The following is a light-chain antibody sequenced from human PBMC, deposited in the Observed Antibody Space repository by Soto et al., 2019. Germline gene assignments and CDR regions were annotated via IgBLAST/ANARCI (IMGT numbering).Light chain of an antibody. CDR3: AVWDDNLRGL. Sequence: QSVLTQPPSVSGTPGQRVTISCSGSRSNIGGNAVTWYQQVPGTAPKLLIYANDQRPSGISDRFSGSKSSTSASLAISGLQSEDEADYYGAVWDDNLRGLFGGGTKLTVL. J-gene: IGLJ2*01. CDR2: AND. V-gene: IGLV1-44*01. CDR1: RSNIGGNA.